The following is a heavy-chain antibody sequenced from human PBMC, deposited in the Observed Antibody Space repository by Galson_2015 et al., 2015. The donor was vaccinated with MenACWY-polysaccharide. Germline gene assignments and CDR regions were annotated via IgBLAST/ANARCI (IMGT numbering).Heavy chain of an antibody. Sequence: QSGAAAQKPGESLTISCTGSGYSFTSSWVGWGRQMPGKGLEWMGIISPGDSDTRYSPSFQGQVTISADKTISTAFLQWRSLKASDTAMYYCARQVGAGGATASIFDYWGQGTLVTVSS. D-gene: IGHD1-26*01. J-gene: IGHJ4*02. CDR2: ISPGDSDT. CDR1: GYSFTSSW. CDR3: ARQVGAGGATASIFDY. V-gene: IGHV5-51*01.